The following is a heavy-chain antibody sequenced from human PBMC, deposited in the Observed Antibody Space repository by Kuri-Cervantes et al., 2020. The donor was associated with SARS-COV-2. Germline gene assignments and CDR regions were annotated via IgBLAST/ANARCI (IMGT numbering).Heavy chain of an antibody. J-gene: IGHJ4*02. Sequence: CTVSGGSISSGDYYWSWIRQPPGKALEWLALIYWDDDKRYSPSLKSRLTITKDTSKNQVVLTMTNMDPVDTATYYCAHYHSSGWWNDYWGQGTLVTVSS. CDR2: IYWDDDK. CDR1: GGSISSGDYY. CDR3: AHYHSSGWWNDY. V-gene: IGHV2-5*08. D-gene: IGHD6-19*01.